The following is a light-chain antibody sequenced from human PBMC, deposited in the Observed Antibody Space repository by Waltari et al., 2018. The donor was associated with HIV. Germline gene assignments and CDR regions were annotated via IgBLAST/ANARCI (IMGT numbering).Light chain of an antibody. Sequence: IVMTQSPDFLTVSLGERATVNFKSSQSVLYSSNNKNYLAWSQHKPGQPPKLLIYWASTRESGVPDRFSGSGSGTDFTLTISSLQAEDVAVYYCQQYYSTPYTFGQGTKLEIK. CDR3: QQYYSTPYT. CDR1: QSVLYSSNNKNY. V-gene: IGKV4-1*01. CDR2: WAS. J-gene: IGKJ2*01.